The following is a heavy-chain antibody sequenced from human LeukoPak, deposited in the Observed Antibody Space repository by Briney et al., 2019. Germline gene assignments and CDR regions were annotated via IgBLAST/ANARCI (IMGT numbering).Heavy chain of an antibody. V-gene: IGHV4-59*12. CDR3: ARSLSYMRGTPYNWFDP. J-gene: IGHJ5*02. Sequence: SETLSLTCTVSGGSISSYYWSWIRQPPRKGLEWIGYIYYSGSTNYNPSLKSRVTMSVDTSKNQFSLKLSSVTAADTAVYYCARSLSYMRGTPYNWFDPWGQGTLVTVSS. CDR1: GGSISSYY. CDR2: IYYSGST. D-gene: IGHD2/OR15-2a*01.